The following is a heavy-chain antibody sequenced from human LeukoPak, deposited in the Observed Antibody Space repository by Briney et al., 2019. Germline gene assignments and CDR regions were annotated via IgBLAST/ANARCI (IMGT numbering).Heavy chain of an antibody. CDR3: ARGRGYEKRANVFDF. Sequence: ASVKVSCKASGGTFSSYAITWVRQAPGQGLEWMGGIIPIFGTTNYAQRFQGRVTISADTSTTTAYMELSNLRSDDTAVYYCARGRGYEKRANVFDFWGQGTMVTVSS. V-gene: IGHV1-69*06. J-gene: IGHJ3*01. CDR2: IIPIFGTT. CDR1: GGTFSSYA. D-gene: IGHD5-12*01.